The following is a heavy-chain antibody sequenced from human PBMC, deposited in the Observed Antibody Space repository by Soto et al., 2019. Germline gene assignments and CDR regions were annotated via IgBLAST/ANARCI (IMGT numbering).Heavy chain of an antibody. V-gene: IGHV3-30*18. J-gene: IGHJ4*02. D-gene: IGHD2-15*01. CDR3: AKDIGGGGWYWSATLDY. CDR2: ISYDGSNK. Sequence: QVQLVESGGGVVQPGRSLRLSCAASGFTFSSYGMHWVRQAPGKGLEWVAVISYDGSNKYYADSVKGRFTISRDNSKNTLYLQMNSLRAEDTVVYYCAKDIGGGGWYWSATLDYWGQGTLVTVSS. CDR1: GFTFSSYG.